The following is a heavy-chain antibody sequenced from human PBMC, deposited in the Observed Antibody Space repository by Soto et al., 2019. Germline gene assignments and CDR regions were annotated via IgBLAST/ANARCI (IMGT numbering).Heavy chain of an antibody. J-gene: IGHJ6*02. CDR1: GDSVSSNSAA. Sequence: QSQTLSLTCAISGDSVSSNSAAWNWIRQSPSRGLEWLGRTYYRSKWYNDYAVSVKSRITINPDTSKNQFSLQLNSVTPEDTAVYYCARVGEAAAENYYYYGMDVWGQGTTVTVSS. CDR3: ARVGEAAAENYYYYGMDV. V-gene: IGHV6-1*01. CDR2: TYYRSKWYN. D-gene: IGHD6-13*01.